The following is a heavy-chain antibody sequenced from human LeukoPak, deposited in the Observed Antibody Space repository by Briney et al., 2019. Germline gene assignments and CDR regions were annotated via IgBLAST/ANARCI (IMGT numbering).Heavy chain of an antibody. Sequence: GESLKISCQGSGYSFSNFWIGWVRQMPGKGLEWMGIIYSGDSDTRYSPSFQGQVIISADRSVNTVYLQWDSLKASDTAAYYCARREASANFDYWGQGTLVTVSS. V-gene: IGHV5-51*01. CDR2: IYSGDSDT. CDR1: GYSFSNFW. CDR3: ARREASANFDY. J-gene: IGHJ4*02. D-gene: IGHD2-15*01.